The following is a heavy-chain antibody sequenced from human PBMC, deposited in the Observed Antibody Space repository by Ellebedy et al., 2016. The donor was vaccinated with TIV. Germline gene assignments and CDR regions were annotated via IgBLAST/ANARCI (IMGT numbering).Heavy chain of an antibody. Sequence: PWGSLRLSCAASGFTFSSYAMSWVRQAPGKGREWVSAISGSGGRTYYADSVKGRFTISRDNSKNTLYLQMTSMRAEDTAVYYCAKQGYEDYWGQGTLVTVSS. CDR2: ISGSGGRT. D-gene: IGHD5-12*01. J-gene: IGHJ4*02. V-gene: IGHV3-23*01. CDR3: AKQGYEDY. CDR1: GFTFSSYA.